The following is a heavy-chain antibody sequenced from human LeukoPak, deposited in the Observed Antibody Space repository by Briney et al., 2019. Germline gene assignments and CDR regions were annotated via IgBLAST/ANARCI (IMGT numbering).Heavy chain of an antibody. CDR2: IWYDGSNK. CDR3: AKDRRRFLESFDY. Sequence: GRSLRLSCAASGFTFSSYGMHWVRQAPGKGLGWVAVIWYDGSNKYYADSVKGRFTISRDNSKNTLYLQMNSLRAEDTAVYYCAKDRRRFLESFDYWGQGTLVTVSS. D-gene: IGHD3-3*01. V-gene: IGHV3-33*06. J-gene: IGHJ4*02. CDR1: GFTFSSYG.